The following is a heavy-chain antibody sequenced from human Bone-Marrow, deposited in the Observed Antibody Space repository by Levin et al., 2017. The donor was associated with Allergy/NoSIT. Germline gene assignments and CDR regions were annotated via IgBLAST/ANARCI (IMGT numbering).Heavy chain of an antibody. CDR3: ARDEPSIAAGDAFDI. CDR2: IYYSGST. Sequence: SETLSLTCTVSGGSISSYYWTWIRQPPGKGLEWIGYIYYSGSTYYNPSLKSRVTISVDTSKNQFSLKLSSVTAADTAVYYCARDEPSIAAGDAFDIWGQGTMVTVSS. CDR1: GGSISSYY. J-gene: IGHJ3*02. D-gene: IGHD6-13*01. V-gene: IGHV4-59*01.